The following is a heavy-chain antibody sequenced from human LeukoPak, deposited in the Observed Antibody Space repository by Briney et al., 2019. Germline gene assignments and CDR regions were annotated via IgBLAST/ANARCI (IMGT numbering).Heavy chain of an antibody. J-gene: IGHJ4*02. Sequence: SETLSLTCSVSGDSIGSFYWNWFRQPPGKGLEWIGSIYHSGSTYYNPSLKSRVTISVDTSKNQFSLKLSSVTAADTAVYYCAREGVGAVVDYWGQGTLVTVSS. CDR2: IYHSGST. CDR3: AREGVGAVVDY. V-gene: IGHV4-38-2*02. CDR1: GDSIGSFY. D-gene: IGHD1-26*01.